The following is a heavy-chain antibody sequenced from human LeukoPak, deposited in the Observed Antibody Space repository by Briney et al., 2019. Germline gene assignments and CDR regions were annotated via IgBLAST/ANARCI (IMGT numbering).Heavy chain of an antibody. D-gene: IGHD4-23*01. CDR1: GYSISSGYY. J-gene: IGHJ4*02. Sequence: SETLSLTCAVSGYSISSGYYWGWIRQPPGKGLAWIGSIYHSGSTYYNPSLKSRVTISVDTSKNQFSLKLSSVTAADTAVYYCARDQDYGGNSGFDYWGQGTLVTVSS. CDR3: ARDQDYGGNSGFDY. CDR2: IYHSGST. V-gene: IGHV4-38-2*02.